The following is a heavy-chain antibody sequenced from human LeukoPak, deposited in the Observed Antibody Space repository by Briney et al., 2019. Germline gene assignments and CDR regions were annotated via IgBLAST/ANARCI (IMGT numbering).Heavy chain of an antibody. D-gene: IGHD2-2*01. CDR1: GYSFTSYW. J-gene: IGHJ5*02. V-gene: IGHV5-51*01. CDR2: IYPGDSDT. CDR3: ARLVPIVVVPAADNWFDP. Sequence: GGSLRLSCKGSGYSFTSYWIGWVRQMPGKGLEWMGIIYPGDSDTRYNPSFQGQVTISADKSISTAYLQWSSLKASDTAIYYCARLVPIVVVPAADNWFDPWGQGTLVTVSS.